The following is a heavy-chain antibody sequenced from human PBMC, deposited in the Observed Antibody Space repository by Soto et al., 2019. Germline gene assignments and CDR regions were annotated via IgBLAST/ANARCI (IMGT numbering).Heavy chain of an antibody. CDR1: GGSISSYY. CDR2: IYYSGST. CDR3: ARDLRYDFWSGYYSYNWFDP. Sequence: PSETLSLTCTVSGGSISSYYWSWIRQPPGKGLEWIGYIYYSGSTSYNPSLKSRVTISVDTSKNQFSLKLSSVTAADTAVYYCARDLRYDFWSGYYSYNWFDPWGQGTLVTVPS. V-gene: IGHV4-59*01. J-gene: IGHJ5*02. D-gene: IGHD3-3*01.